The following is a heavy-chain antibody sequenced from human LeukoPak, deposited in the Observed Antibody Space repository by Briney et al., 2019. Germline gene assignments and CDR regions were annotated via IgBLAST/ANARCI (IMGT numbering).Heavy chain of an antibody. CDR1: GYSFTSYW. CDR2: IYPGDSDT. CDR3: ARQYCSSTSCYADYYYGMDV. V-gene: IGHV5-51*01. D-gene: IGHD2-2*01. J-gene: IGHJ6*02. Sequence: GESLKISCKGSGYSFTSYWIGWVRQMPGKGLEWMGIIYPGDSDTRYSPSFQGQVTISADKSISTAYLQWSSLKASDTAMHYCARQYCSSTSCYADYYYGMDVWGQGTTVTVSS.